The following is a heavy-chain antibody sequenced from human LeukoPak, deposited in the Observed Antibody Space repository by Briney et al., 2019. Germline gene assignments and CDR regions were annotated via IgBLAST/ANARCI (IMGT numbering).Heavy chain of an antibody. D-gene: IGHD6-25*01. Sequence: PSETLSLTCAVSGGSISSSNWWSWVRQPPGKGLEWIGEIYHSGSTNYNPSLKSRVTISVDKSKNQFSLKLSSVTAADTAVYYCARGDSGWPYYFDYWGQGTLVTVSS. J-gene: IGHJ4*02. CDR3: ARGDSGWPYYFDY. CDR2: IYHSGST. V-gene: IGHV4-4*02. CDR1: GGSISSSNW.